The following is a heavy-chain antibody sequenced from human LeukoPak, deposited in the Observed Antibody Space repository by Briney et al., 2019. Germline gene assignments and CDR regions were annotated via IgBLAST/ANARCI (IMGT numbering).Heavy chain of an antibody. CDR1: GFTVNTYN. Sequence: GGSLRLSCAASGFTVNTYNVHWVRQAPGKGLEWVAFIENSGSSYADSVKGRFTISRDASKNTVFLQMNSLKTEDSAVYFCAKDRGDWTYSSDYWGQGTLVTVSS. J-gene: IGHJ4*02. CDR3: AKDRGDWTYSSDY. CDR2: IENSGS. D-gene: IGHD2-21*02. V-gene: IGHV3-30*02.